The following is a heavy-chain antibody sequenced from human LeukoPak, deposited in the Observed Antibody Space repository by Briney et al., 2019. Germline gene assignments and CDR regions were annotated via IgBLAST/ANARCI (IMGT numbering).Heavy chain of an antibody. CDR2: TYYRSKWYN. Sequence: SQTLSLTCAISGDSVSSNSAAWNWIRQSPSRGLEWLGRTYYRSKWYNDYAVSVKSRITINPDTSKNQFSLQLNSVPPEDTPVYYCARAGGRTTYFDLWGRGTLVTVSS. J-gene: IGHJ2*01. D-gene: IGHD3-16*01. CDR1: GDSVSSNSAA. V-gene: IGHV6-1*01. CDR3: ARAGGRTTYFDL.